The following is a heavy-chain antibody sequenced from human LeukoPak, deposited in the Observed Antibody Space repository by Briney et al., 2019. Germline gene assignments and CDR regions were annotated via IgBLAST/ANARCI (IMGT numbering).Heavy chain of an antibody. V-gene: IGHV3-49*04. J-gene: IGHJ6*02. CDR3: TRDQLWLGDAMWDV. CDR1: GFTFSDYY. D-gene: IGHD3-10*01. CDR2: IRSKVYGGTT. Sequence: GGSLRLSCAASGFTFSDYYMSWVRQAPGKGLEWVGFIRSKVYGGTTEYAASVKGRFTISRDDSRSIAYLQVSSLKTEDTAVYYCTRDQLWLGDAMWDVWGQGTTVAVSS.